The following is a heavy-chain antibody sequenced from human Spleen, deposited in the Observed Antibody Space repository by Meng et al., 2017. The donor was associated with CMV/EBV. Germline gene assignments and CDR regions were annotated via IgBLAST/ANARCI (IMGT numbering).Heavy chain of an antibody. J-gene: IGHJ6*02. D-gene: IGHD5-18*01. V-gene: IGHV1-2*02. CDR3: ARDIPQWIQYGMDV. CDR1: GYTFTGYY. Sequence: ASVKVSCKASGYTFTGYYMHWVRQAPGQGLEWMGWINPNSGGTNYAQKCQGRVTMTRDTSISTAYMELSRLRSDDTAVYYCARDIPQWIQYGMDVWGQGTTVTVSS. CDR2: INPNSGGT.